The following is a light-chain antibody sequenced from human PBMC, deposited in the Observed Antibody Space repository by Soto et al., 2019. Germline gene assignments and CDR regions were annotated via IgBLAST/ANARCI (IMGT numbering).Light chain of an antibody. CDR2: ANS. CDR3: QSYDSSLSSWV. Sequence: QSVLTQPPSVSGVPGQRVTISCTGSSSNIGAGYDVHWYQQLPGTAPKLLISANSNRPSGVPDRFSGSKSATSASLAITGVQAEDEADYYCQSYDSSLSSWVFGGGTQLTVL. CDR1: SSNIGAGYD. V-gene: IGLV1-40*01. J-gene: IGLJ2*01.